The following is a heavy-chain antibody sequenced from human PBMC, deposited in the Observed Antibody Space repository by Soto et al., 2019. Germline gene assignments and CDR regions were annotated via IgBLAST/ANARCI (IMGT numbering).Heavy chain of an antibody. Sequence: EVQLVESGGGLVQPGGSLRLSCAASGFTFSSYWMHWVRQAPGKGLVWVSRINGDGSSTSYADSVKGRFTISRDNAKNTLYLQMNSLRAEDTAVYYCAIRASYYDSSGYFDYWGQGTLVTVSS. CDR1: GFTFSSYW. CDR2: INGDGSST. CDR3: AIRASYYDSSGYFDY. D-gene: IGHD3-22*01. V-gene: IGHV3-74*01. J-gene: IGHJ4*02.